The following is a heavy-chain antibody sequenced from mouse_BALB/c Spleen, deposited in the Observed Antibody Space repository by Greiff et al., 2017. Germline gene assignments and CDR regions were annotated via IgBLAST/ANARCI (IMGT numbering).Heavy chain of an antibody. J-gene: IGHJ1*01. CDR2: IYPGDGDT. Sequence: QVQLKESGAELVRPGSSVKISCKASGYAFSSYWMNWVKQRPGQGLEWIGQIYPGDGDTNYNGKFKGKATLTADKSSRTAYMQLSSLTSEDSAVYFCARRDGNHWYFDVWGAGTTVTVSS. CDR1: GYAFSSYW. CDR3: ARRDGNHWYFDV. V-gene: IGHV1-80*01. D-gene: IGHD2-1*01.